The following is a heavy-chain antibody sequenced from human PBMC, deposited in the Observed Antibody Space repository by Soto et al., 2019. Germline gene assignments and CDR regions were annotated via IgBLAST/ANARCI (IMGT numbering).Heavy chain of an antibody. D-gene: IGHD3-10*01. J-gene: IGHJ6*02. Sequence: QLQLQESGPGLVKPSETTSLTCTVSGGSISSNNYYWGWVRQPPGKGLEWIGNIYFNGSTYYNPSLKSLVTMSVDTSKTQFSLYLSSVTAAATAVYYCARHGPGTGVGSMDVWGQGTTVTVSS. V-gene: IGHV4-39*01. CDR3: ARHGPGTGVGSMDV. CDR1: GGSISSNNYY. CDR2: IYFNGST.